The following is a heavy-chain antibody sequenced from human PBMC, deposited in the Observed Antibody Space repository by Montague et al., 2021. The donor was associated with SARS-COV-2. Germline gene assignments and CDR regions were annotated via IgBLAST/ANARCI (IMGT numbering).Heavy chain of an antibody. J-gene: IGHJ4*02. Sequence: SETLSLTCTVSGASISSRSYYWGWIRQPPGKGLEWIGFKYYSGSTYYNPTIKSRVTISVDTSKNQLSLKLSSVTAADTAVYYCATLPSSFTIFGVVQGYYFDDWGQGTLVTVSS. CDR1: GASISSRSYY. D-gene: IGHD3-3*01. V-gene: IGHV4-39*01. CDR3: ATLPSSFTIFGVVQGYYFDD. CDR2: KYYSGST.